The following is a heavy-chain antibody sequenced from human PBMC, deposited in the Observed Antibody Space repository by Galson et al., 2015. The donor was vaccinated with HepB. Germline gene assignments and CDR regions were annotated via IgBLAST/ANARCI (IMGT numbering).Heavy chain of an antibody. CDR1: GFTLSSYA. D-gene: IGHD6-19*01. CDR3: AREGLAIAVAGTGDN. Sequence: SLRLSCAASGFTLSSYAMHWVRQAPGKGLEWVAVISDDGRNKYYADSVKGRFTISRDNSESTLYLEMNSLRPEDTAVYYCAREGLAIAVAGTGDNWGQGTLVAVSS. CDR2: ISDDGRNK. V-gene: IGHV3-30*04. J-gene: IGHJ4*02.